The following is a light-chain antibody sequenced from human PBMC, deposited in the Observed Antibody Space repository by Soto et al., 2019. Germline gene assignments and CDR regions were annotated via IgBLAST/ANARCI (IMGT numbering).Light chain of an antibody. J-gene: IGKJ1*01. V-gene: IGKV3-20*01. CDR1: QSVSINY. Sequence: EIVLTQSPGTLSLSPGERATLSCRASQSVSINYVAWYQQRPGQAPRLLIYGASGRATGIPDRFSGSESGTDFTLTISRVEADDSAVYFCQQYGTSPRTFGQGTKVEIK. CDR3: QQYGTSPRT. CDR2: GAS.